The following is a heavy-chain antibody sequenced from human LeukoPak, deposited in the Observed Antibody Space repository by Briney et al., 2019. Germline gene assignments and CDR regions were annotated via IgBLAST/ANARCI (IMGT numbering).Heavy chain of an antibody. CDR2: ISDDGSYT. V-gene: IGHV3-74*01. D-gene: IGHD2-21*01. Sequence: QSGGSLRLSCAASGFSFSSHWVHWVRQAPGKGLVWVSRISDDGSYTSNVDSVKGRFTISRDNVNNMLYLHMNSLRAEDTAVYYCASFGISWSSSYWGQGTLVTVSS. CDR3: ASFGISWSSSY. J-gene: IGHJ4*02. CDR1: GFSFSSHW.